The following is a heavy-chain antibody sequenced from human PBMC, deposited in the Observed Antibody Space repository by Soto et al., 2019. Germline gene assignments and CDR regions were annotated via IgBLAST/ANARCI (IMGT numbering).Heavy chain of an antibody. Sequence: TSETLSLTCTVSGGSISSGGYYWSWIRQHPGKGLEWIGYIYYSGSTYYNPSLKSRVTISVDTSKNQFSLKLSSVTAADTAVYYCARDLGGYYYDSSGYSAFDIWGQGTVVTVSS. D-gene: IGHD3-22*01. J-gene: IGHJ3*02. CDR1: GGSISSGGYY. CDR2: IYYSGST. CDR3: ARDLGGYYYDSSGYSAFDI. V-gene: IGHV4-31*03.